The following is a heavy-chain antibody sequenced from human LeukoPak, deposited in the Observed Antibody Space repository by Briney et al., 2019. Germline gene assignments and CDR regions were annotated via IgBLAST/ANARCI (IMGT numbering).Heavy chain of an antibody. V-gene: IGHV3-64*01. CDR1: GFTFSSYG. Sequence: GGSLRLSCAASGFTFSSYGMHWVRQAPGKGLEYVSAISSNGGSTYYANSVKGRFTISRDNSKNTLYLQMGSLRAEDMAVYYCARVYDILTGPLDYWGQGTLVTVSS. CDR2: ISSNGGST. D-gene: IGHD3-9*01. J-gene: IGHJ4*02. CDR3: ARVYDILTGPLDY.